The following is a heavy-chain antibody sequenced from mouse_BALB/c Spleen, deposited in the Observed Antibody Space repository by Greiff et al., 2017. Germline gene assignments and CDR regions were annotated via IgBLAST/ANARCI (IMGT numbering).Heavy chain of an antibody. Sequence: VQGVESGPGLVAPSQSLSITCTVSGFSLTGYGVNWVRQPPGKGLEWLGMIWGDGSTDYNSALKSRLSISKDNSKSQVFLKMNSLQTDDTARYYCARDLGSSLHYYAMDYWGQGTSVTVAS. CDR2: IWGDGST. CDR3: ARDLGSSLHYYAMDY. J-gene: IGHJ4*01. V-gene: IGHV2-6-7*01. CDR1: GFSLTGYG. D-gene: IGHD1-1*01.